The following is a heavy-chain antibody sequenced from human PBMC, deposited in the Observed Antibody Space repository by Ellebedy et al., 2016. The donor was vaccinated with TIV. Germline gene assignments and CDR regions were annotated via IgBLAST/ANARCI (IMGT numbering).Heavy chain of an antibody. CDR2: IYPGDSDS. CDR1: GYSFTDYW. Sequence: GESLKISCKGSGYSFTDYWIGWVRHMPGKGLQSMGIIYPGDSDSRYSPSFEGQVTISVDKSITTAYLEWSSLKASDTAMYYCARHLGYADSEIDFWGQGTLVTVSS. J-gene: IGHJ4*02. D-gene: IGHD4-17*01. V-gene: IGHV5-51*01. CDR3: ARHLGYADSEIDF.